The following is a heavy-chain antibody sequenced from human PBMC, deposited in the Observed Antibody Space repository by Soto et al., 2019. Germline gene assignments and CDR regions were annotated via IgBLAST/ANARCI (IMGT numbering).Heavy chain of an antibody. Sequence: EVQLVESGGGLVQPGRSLRLSCAASGFTFDDYAMHWVRQAPGKGLEWVSGISWNSGSIGYADSVKGRFNISRDNAKNSLYRQMNSLRAEDTALYYCAKGGQLLTEGGGYWGQGTLVTVSS. CDR3: AKGGQLLTEGGGY. D-gene: IGHD2-2*01. CDR1: GFTFDDYA. J-gene: IGHJ4*02. CDR2: ISWNSGSI. V-gene: IGHV3-9*01.